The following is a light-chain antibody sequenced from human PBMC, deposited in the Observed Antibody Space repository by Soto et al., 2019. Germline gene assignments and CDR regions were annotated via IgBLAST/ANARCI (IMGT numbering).Light chain of an antibody. CDR1: QSVSSTY. V-gene: IGKV3-20*01. CDR2: GAS. J-gene: IGKJ4*01. CDR3: QHYGSLVLT. Sequence: EIVLTQSAGTLSLSRGERATLSCRASQSVSSTYLAWYQQKPGQAPRLLIYGASSRATGIPDRFSGSGSGTDFTLTISRLEPEDFAVYSCQHYGSLVLTFGGGTKVEIK.